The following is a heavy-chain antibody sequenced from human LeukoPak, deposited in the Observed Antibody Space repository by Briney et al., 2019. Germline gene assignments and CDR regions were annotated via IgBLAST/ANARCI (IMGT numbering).Heavy chain of an antibody. V-gene: IGHV3-23*01. CDR3: ARGKGGEAVYGMDV. D-gene: IGHD3-16*01. J-gene: IGHJ6*02. CDR1: GFTFSTYV. CDR2: ISGKGDNT. Sequence: GGSLRLSCAASGFTFSTYVMTWVRQAPGRGLEWVSAISGKGDNTYYADSVKGRFTISRDNSKNTLYLQVNSLRAEDTAVYFCARGKGGEAVYGMDVWGQGTTVTVSS.